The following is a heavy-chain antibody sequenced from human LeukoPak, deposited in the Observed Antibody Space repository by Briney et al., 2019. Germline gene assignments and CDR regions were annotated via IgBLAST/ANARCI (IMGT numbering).Heavy chain of an antibody. CDR1: GFTFSSYA. V-gene: IGHV3-30-3*01. J-gene: IGHJ3*02. D-gene: IGHD3-10*01. CDR2: ISYDGSNK. Sequence: PGGSLRLSCAASGFTFSSYAMHWVRQAPGKGLEWVAVISYDGSNKYYADSVKGRFTISRDNSKNTLYLQMNSLRAEDTAVYYCARSQESITMVRGVIGHAFDIWGQGTMVTVSS. CDR3: ARSQESITMVRGVIGHAFDI.